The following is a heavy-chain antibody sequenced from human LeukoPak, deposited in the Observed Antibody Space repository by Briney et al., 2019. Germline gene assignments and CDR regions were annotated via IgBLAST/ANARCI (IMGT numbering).Heavy chain of an antibody. Sequence: PGGSLRLSCAASGLTFSIAWMSWVRQAPGKGLEWVARIKSRTAGGTTDYAAPVKGRFIISRDDSKNTVFLQMNSLKTEDTAVYYCTTFFFSLHCWGQGTVVTVSP. CDR2: IKSRTAGGTT. CDR1: GLTFSIAW. CDR3: TTFFFSLHC. J-gene: IGHJ4*02. V-gene: IGHV3-15*05. D-gene: IGHD3-3*01.